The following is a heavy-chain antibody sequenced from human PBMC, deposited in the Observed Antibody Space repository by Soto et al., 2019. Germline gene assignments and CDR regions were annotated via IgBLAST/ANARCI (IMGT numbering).Heavy chain of an antibody. CDR3: ARDMYDAGSYGWFDP. CDR1: GYTFTSYG. J-gene: IGHJ5*02. V-gene: IGHV1-18*01. Sequence: ASVKVSCKASGYTFTSYGISWVRQAPGQGLEWMGWISAYNGNTNYAQKLQGRVTMTTDTSTSTAYMELRSLRSDDTAVYYCARDMYDAGSYGWFDPWGQGTLVTVSS. D-gene: IGHD3-10*01. CDR2: ISAYNGNT.